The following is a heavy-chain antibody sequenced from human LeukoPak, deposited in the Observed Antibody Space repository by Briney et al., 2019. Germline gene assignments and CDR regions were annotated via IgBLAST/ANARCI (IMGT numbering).Heavy chain of an antibody. CDR3: ARKDTIMIGGFDQ. CDR2: IFFSGAS. Sequence: SETLSLTCTVSGDSMTNYYWSWIRQPPGKGLEWIGYIFFSGASDSNPSLKSRVSISVDTSKNQFSLRLTSVTAADTAVYYCARKDTIMIGGFDQWGQGTLVTVSS. CDR1: GDSMTNYY. D-gene: IGHD3-16*01. V-gene: IGHV4-59*01. J-gene: IGHJ4*02.